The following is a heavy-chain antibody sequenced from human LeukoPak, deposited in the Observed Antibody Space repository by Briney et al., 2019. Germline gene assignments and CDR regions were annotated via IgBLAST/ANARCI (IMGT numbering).Heavy chain of an antibody. CDR3: ARHKSMVRGVIFYYYMDV. CDR2: INHSGST. V-gene: IGHV4-34*01. J-gene: IGHJ6*03. Sequence: SETLSLTCAVYGGSFSGYYWSWIRQPPGKGLEWIGEINHSGSTNYNPSLKGRVTISVDTSKNQFSLKLSSVTAADTAVYYCARHKSMVRGVIFYYYMDVWGKGTTVTISS. D-gene: IGHD3-10*01. CDR1: GGSFSGYY.